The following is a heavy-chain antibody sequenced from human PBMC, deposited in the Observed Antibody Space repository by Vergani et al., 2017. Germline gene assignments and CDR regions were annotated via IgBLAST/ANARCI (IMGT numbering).Heavy chain of an antibody. Sequence: QVQLQESGPGLVKPSETLSLTCTVSVDSVISTDYHWGWIRQPPGKGLGWIGSMDYSGSTSYNPSLESRISISFETPKNQFSLRLTSVTAADTAVYYCASKRGACRAAYCHSYDFWGPGTLVGVSS. V-gene: IGHV4-39*01. CDR3: ASKRGACRAAYCHSYDF. D-gene: IGHD2-15*01. J-gene: IGHJ4*02. CDR1: VDSVISTDYH. CDR2: MDYSGST.